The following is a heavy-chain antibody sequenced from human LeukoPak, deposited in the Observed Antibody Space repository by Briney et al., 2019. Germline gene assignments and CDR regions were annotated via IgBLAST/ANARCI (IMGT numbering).Heavy chain of an antibody. J-gene: IGHJ6*02. CDR3: ARGHYDMDV. CDR1: GFTFSVHW. V-gene: IGHV3-7*01. CDR2: VNADGSQR. Sequence: GGSLRLSCAASGFTFSVHWITWVRQAPGKGLEWVANVNADGSQRYYVGSVKGRFTISRDNAKNSVYLQMNSLRDEDTAVYYCARGHYDMDVWGQGTTVSVSS.